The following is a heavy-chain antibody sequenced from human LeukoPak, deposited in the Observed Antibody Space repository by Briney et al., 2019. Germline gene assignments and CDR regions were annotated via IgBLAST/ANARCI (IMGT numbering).Heavy chain of an antibody. J-gene: IGHJ4*02. CDR2: ISSSGTTI. CDR1: GFTFSSSS. CDR3: AGNRILTGYYLFDY. V-gene: IGHV3-48*04. D-gene: IGHD3-9*01. Sequence: GGSLRLSCAASGFTFSSSSMNWVRQAPGKGLEWVSYISSSGTTIYYADSVKGRFTISRDNAKNSLYLQMNSLRAEDTAVYYCAGNRILTGYYLFDYWGQGTLVTVSS.